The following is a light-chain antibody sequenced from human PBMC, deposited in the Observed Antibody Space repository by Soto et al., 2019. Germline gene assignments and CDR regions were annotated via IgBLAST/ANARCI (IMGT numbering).Light chain of an antibody. V-gene: IGLV2-8*01. CDR2: DVS. J-gene: IGLJ2*01. CDR1: SSDVGGYNY. CDR3: SSFAGSFYWV. Sequence: QSALTQPPSASGSPGQSVTISCTGTSSDVGGYNYVSWYQQHPGKAPKLMIYDVSKRPSGVPDRFSGSKSGNTASLTVSGLQAEDEADYYCSSFAGSFYWVFGGGTKLTVL.